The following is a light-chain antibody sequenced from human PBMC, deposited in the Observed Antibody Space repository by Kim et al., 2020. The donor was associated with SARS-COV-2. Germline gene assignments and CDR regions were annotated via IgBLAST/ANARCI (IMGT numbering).Light chain of an antibody. Sequence: EVVLTQSPATLSLSPGERAIPSCRASQSVTTFLAWYQQKPGQAPRLLIYNTSNRATGIPARFTGGGSGTDFSLTISSLQPEDFAVYYCQQRSTWPWTFGQGTKVDIK. CDR3: QQRSTWPWT. J-gene: IGKJ1*01. V-gene: IGKV3-11*01. CDR1: QSVTTF. CDR2: NTS.